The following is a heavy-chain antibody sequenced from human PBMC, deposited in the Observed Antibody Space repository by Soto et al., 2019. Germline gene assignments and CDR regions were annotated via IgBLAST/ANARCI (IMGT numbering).Heavy chain of an antibody. Sequence: QVQLVQSGAEVKKPGSSVKVSCKASGGTFSSYAISWVRQATGQELEWMGGIIPIFGTANYAQKFEGRVTITSAESTSTAYMELSSLSSEDTAVYYCARVQLERRSYYYYYGMDVWGQATTVTVSS. CDR3: ARVQLERRSYYYYYGMDV. CDR2: IIPIFGTA. J-gene: IGHJ6*02. D-gene: IGHD1-1*01. CDR1: GGTFSSYA. V-gene: IGHV1-69*01.